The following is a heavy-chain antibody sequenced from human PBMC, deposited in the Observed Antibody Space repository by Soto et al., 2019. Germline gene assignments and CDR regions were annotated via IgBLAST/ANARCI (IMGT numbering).Heavy chain of an antibody. V-gene: IGHV1-18*01. CDR1: SYTFTSYG. CDR3: ASSLLVGYGLEGESD. D-gene: IGHD5-18*01. Sequence: QVQLVQSGAEVKKPGASVKVSCKASSYTFTSYGISWVRQAPGQGLEWKGWISAYNGNTNYAQKLQGRVTMTTDTSTSTAYMELRSLRSDDTAVYYCASSLLVGYGLEGESDWGQGTLVTVSS. J-gene: IGHJ4*02. CDR2: ISAYNGNT.